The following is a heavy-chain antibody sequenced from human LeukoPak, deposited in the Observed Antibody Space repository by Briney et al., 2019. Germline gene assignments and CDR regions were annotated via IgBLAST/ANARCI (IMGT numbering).Heavy chain of an antibody. Sequence: PAETLSLTCAVSGGSITRNWWSWVRQPPGKGLEWIGEMHHSGPTNYNPPLKSRLTTSVEKSKNQFSLKLSSVTAADTAIYYCARNVGREVTNNWFDPCGQGTLVTVSS. V-gene: IGHV4-4*02. CDR1: GGSITRNW. CDR3: ARNVGREVTNNWFDP. J-gene: IGHJ5*02. CDR2: MHHSGPT. D-gene: IGHD4-17*01.